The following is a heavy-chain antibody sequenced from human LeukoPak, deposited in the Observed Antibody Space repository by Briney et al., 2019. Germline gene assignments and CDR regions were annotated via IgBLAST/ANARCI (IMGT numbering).Heavy chain of an antibody. J-gene: IGHJ4*02. CDR2: INHSGST. D-gene: IGHD3-3*01. V-gene: IGHV4-4*02. CDR3: ARGLADYDFWSGYYEYGQFDY. Sequence: SGTLSLTCTVSGGSISSRNWWSWVRQPPGKGLEWIGEINHSGSTNYNPSLKSRVTISVDTSKNQFSLKLSSVTAADTAVYYCARGLADYDFWSGYYEYGQFDYWGQGTLVTVSS. CDR1: GGSISSRNW.